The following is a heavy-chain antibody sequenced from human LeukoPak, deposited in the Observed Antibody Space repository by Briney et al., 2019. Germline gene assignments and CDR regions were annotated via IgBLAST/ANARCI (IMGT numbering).Heavy chain of an antibody. CDR2: INSDGSST. Sequence: GGSLRLSCAASGFTFSSYWMHWVRQAPGKGLVWVSRINSDGSSTSYADSVKGRFTISRGNAKNTLYLQMNSLRAEDTAVYYCARLEIGGYSYGYFYWGQGTLVTVSS. V-gene: IGHV3-74*01. CDR3: ARLEIGGYSYGYFY. CDR1: GFTFSSYW. J-gene: IGHJ4*02. D-gene: IGHD5-18*01.